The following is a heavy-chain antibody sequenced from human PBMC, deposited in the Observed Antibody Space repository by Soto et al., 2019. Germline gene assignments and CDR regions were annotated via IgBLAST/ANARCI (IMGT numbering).Heavy chain of an antibody. CDR3: AIHQQEVPRKTYSGWAV. V-gene: IGHV5-51*01. CDR1: GYSFTSYW. Sequence: PCESLKISCKGSGYSFTSYWVGWVRQMPGKGLEWMGIIYPGDSDTRYSPSFQGQVTISADKSISPAYLQWSSLKASDTALYYWAIHQQEVPRKTYSGWAVGGKGTTVPVS. CDR2: IYPGDSDT. J-gene: IGHJ6*03. D-gene: IGHD2-15*01.